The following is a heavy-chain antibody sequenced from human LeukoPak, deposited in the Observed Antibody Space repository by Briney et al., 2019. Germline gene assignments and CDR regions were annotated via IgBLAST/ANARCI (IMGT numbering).Heavy chain of an antibody. CDR2: IKQDGSEK. Sequence: GGSLRLSCAASGFTFSSYWMSWVRQAPGKGLEWVANIKQDGSEKYYVDSVKGRFTISRDNSKNTLYLQMNSLRAEDTAVYYCAKAGHYYYYYYMDVWGKGTTVTVSS. CDR1: GFTFSSYW. V-gene: IGHV3-7*03. CDR3: AKAGHYYYYYYMDV. J-gene: IGHJ6*03.